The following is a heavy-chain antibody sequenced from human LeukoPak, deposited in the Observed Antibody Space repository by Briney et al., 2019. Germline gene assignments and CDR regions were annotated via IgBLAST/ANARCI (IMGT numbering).Heavy chain of an antibody. J-gene: IGHJ4*02. Sequence: SETLSLTCTVSGGSISSSSYYWGWIRQPPGKGLEWIGSIYNSGTTYYNPSLKSRATISGDTSKNQFSLKLSSVTAADTAVYYCARRVLYQTFDYWGQGTLVTVSS. CDR1: GGSISSSSYY. V-gene: IGHV4-39*01. CDR2: IYNSGTT. D-gene: IGHD3-16*02. CDR3: ARRVLYQTFDY.